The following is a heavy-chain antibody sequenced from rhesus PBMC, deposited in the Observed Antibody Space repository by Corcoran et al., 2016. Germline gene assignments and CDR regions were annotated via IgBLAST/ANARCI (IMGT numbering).Heavy chain of an antibody. D-gene: IGHD3S6*01. CDR2: IFNCAST. V-gene: IGHV4-122*02. CDR3: AREITPTAALDY. J-gene: IGHJ4*01. Sequence: QVQLQESGPGLVKPSETLSLTCAVSGGSISSSYYYWSWIRQAPGKGLEWIGYIFNCASTVYPPSLRGRVTISSTTSKNRVSLRQGSVTAADPAVYYCAREITPTAALDYWGQGVLVTVSS. CDR1: GGSISSSYYY.